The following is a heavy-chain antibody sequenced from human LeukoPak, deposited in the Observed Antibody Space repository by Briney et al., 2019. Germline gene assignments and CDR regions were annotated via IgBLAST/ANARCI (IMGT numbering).Heavy chain of an antibody. D-gene: IGHD3-10*01. CDR1: GGTFISYA. J-gene: IGHJ4*02. CDR3: ASSRYYYGSGRIKWILDY. V-gene: IGHV1-69*05. CDR2: IIPIFGTA. Sequence: GASVKVSCKASGGTFISYAISWVRQAPGQGLEWMGGIIPIFGTANYAQKFQGRVTITTDESTSTAYMELSSLRSEDTAVYYCASSRYYYGSGRIKWILDYWGQGTLVTVSS.